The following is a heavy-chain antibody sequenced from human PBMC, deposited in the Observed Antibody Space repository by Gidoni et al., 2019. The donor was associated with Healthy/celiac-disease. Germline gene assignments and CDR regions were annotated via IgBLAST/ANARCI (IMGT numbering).Heavy chain of an antibody. CDR3: ARDRGMVRGVTANGMDV. D-gene: IGHD3-10*01. CDR2: IYYSGST. CDR1: GGSIRSGGYY. Sequence: QVQLQESGPGLVKPSQTLSLTCTVSGGSIRSGGYYWSWIRQHPGKGLEWIGYIYYSGSTYYNPSLKSRVTISVDTSKNQFSLKLSSVTAADTAVYYCARDRGMVRGVTANGMDVWGQGTTVTVSS. J-gene: IGHJ6*02. V-gene: IGHV4-31*03.